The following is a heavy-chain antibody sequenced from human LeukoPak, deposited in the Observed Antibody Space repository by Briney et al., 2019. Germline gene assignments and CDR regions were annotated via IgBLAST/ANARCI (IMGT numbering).Heavy chain of an antibody. D-gene: IGHD6-19*01. CDR1: GFTFSSYS. J-gene: IGHJ4*02. V-gene: IGHV3-48*01. CDR2: ISSSSSTI. CDR3: ASGYSSGWPFDY. Sequence: GGSLRLSCAASGFTFSSYSMNWVRQAPGKGLEWVSYISSSSSTIYYADSVKGRFTISRDNSKNTLYLQMNSLRAEDTAVYYCASGYSSGWPFDYWGQGTLVTVSS.